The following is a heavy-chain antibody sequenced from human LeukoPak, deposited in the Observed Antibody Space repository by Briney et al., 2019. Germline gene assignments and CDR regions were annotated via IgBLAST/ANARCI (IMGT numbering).Heavy chain of an antibody. CDR2: IYHSGST. V-gene: IGHV4-38-2*02. D-gene: IGHD5-18*01. CDR3: ARDTDTTIDY. Sequence: PWETLSLTCTVSGYSISSGYYWGWIRQPPGKGLEWIGSIYHSGSTYYNPSLKSRVTISVDTSKNQFSLKLSSVTAADTAVYYCARDTDTTIDYWGQGTLVTVSS. CDR1: GYSISSGYY. J-gene: IGHJ4*02.